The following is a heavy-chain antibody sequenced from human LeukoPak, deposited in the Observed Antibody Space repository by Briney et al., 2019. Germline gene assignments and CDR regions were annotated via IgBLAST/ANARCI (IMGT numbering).Heavy chain of an antibody. D-gene: IGHD3-3*01. CDR1: GFTFSSYW. CDR3: ARDQYYDYDY. V-gene: IGHV3-74*01. J-gene: IGHJ4*02. Sequence: GGSLRLSCAASGFTFSSYWMHWVRQAPGKGLEWVSRINTDGSSTSYADSVKGRFTISRDNAKNTLYLQMNSLRAEDTAVYYCARDQYYDYDYWGQGTLVTVSS. CDR2: INTDGSST.